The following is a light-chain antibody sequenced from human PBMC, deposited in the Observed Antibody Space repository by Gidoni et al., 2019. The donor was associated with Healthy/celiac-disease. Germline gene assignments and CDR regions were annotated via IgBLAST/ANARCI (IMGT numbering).Light chain of an antibody. V-gene: IGKV3-11*01. CDR1: QSVSSY. J-gene: IGKJ2*03. CDR2: DAS. CDR3: QQRSNWPRS. Sequence: ETVLTQSPATLSLSPGERATLSCRASQSVSSYLAWYQQKPGQAPRLLIYDASNRATGIPARFSGSGSGTDFTLTISSLEPEDFAVYYCQQRSNWPRSFGQGTKLEIK.